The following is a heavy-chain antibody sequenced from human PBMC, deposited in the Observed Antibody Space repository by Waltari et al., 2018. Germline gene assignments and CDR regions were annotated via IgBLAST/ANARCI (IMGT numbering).Heavy chain of an antibody. CDR2: IIPILGIA. D-gene: IGHD4-17*01. CDR1: GGTFSSYA. CDR3: ARDMTKTRSPPPYYFDY. Sequence: QVQLVQSGAEVKKPGSSVKVSCKASGGTFSSYAISWVRQAPGQGLEWMGGIIPILGIANYAQKFQGRVTTTADKSTSTAYMELSSLRSEDTAVYYCARDMTKTRSPPPYYFDYWGQGTLVTVSS. J-gene: IGHJ4*02. V-gene: IGHV1-69*10.